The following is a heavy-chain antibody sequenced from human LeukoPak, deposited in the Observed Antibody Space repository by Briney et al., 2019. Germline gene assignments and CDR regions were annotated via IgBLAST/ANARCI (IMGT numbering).Heavy chain of an antibody. CDR3: VRGITIFGVVIIYIPTFDN. Sequence: GGSLRLSCATSVFTFNIYGMHWVRQAPGKGLEWVTFIRSDGSNKYYADSVKGRFTISRDNSKNTLYLQMISLRAEDTAVYYCVRGITIFGVVIIYIPTFDNWGQGTLVTVSS. CDR2: IRSDGSNK. V-gene: IGHV3-30*02. D-gene: IGHD3-3*01. CDR1: VFTFNIYG. J-gene: IGHJ4*02.